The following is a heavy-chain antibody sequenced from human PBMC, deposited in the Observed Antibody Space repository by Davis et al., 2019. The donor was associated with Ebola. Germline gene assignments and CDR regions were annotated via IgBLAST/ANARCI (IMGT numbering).Heavy chain of an antibody. Sequence: ASVKVSCKASGYTFTSYDINWVRQATGQGLEWMGWMNPNSGNTGYAQKFQGRITMARNISISTAYMELSSLRSDDTAVYYCAFCYDRPYYYYYGMDVWGQGTTVTVSS. J-gene: IGHJ6*02. V-gene: IGHV1-8*01. CDR1: GYTFTSYD. CDR2: MNPNSGNT. D-gene: IGHD3-3*01. CDR3: AFCYDRPYYYYYGMDV.